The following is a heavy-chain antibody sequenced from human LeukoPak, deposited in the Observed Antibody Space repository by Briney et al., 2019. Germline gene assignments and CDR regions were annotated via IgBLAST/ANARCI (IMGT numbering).Heavy chain of an antibody. CDR2: ISSSSSYI. CDR3: AREQRGLFCCFDY. J-gene: IGHJ4*02. Sequence: GGSLRLSCAASGFTFSSYSMNWVRQAPGKGLEWVSSISSSSSYIYYADSVKGRFTISRDNAKNSLYLQMNSLGAEDTAVYYCAREQRGLFCCFDYWGQGTLVTVSS. D-gene: IGHD3-3*01. V-gene: IGHV3-21*01. CDR1: GFTFSSYS.